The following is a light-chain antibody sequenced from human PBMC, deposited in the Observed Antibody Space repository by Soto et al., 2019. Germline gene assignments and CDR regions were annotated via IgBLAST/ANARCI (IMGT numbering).Light chain of an antibody. CDR3: QKYTSALFS. V-gene: IGKV1-27*01. CDR1: QAISNY. J-gene: IGKJ3*01. Sequence: DIQLTQSPSTLSASVGDRVTITCRASQAISNYLAWYQQKPGKVPQLLIYFAFTLQSGVPSRFSGSASGTDFTLTISSLKPEDVATYYCQKYTSALFSFGPRTKVDLE. CDR2: FAF.